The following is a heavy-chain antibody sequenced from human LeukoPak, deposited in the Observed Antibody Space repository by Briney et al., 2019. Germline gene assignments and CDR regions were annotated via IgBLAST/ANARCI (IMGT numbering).Heavy chain of an antibody. Sequence: GSLRLSCAASGFTFSSYAMHWIRQSPGKGLEWIGSIYSGGETHYNPSLNSRVTIFLDTSKNRFSLNPISVTATDTAVYYCVRDYSNFVQGDWGQGTLVTVSS. J-gene: IGHJ4*02. CDR2: IYSGGET. CDR1: GFTFSSYA. CDR3: VRDYSNFVQGD. D-gene: IGHD4-11*01. V-gene: IGHV4-39*02.